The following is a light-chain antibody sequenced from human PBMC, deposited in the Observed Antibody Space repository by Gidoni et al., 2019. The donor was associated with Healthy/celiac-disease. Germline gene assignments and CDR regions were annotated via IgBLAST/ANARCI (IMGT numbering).Light chain of an antibody. J-gene: IGKJ5*01. CDR3: RQLNSYLIT. Sequence: DTHLSHSPSFLSAPVGDRVTITRRARHGISSYLAWYQQKPGKDPKRLMYAASTIQSGVPSRFSGSGSGTEVTLTISSRQHEDFATYYCRQLNSYLITFXQXTRLEIK. V-gene: IGKV1-9*01. CDR2: AAS. CDR1: HGISSY.